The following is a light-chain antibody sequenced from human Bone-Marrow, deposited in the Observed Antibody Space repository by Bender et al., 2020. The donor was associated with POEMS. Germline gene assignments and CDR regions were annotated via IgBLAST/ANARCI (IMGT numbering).Light chain of an antibody. CDR3: CSDAAGNSYV. CDR2: RNI. V-gene: IGLV1-47*01. Sequence: QSVLIQPPSASGTPGQTVTISCSGSDSNIENNYVYWYQHFPGTAPKLLISRNILRPSGVSDRFFGSKSDNTASLTISGLQTEDEADYCCCSDAAGNSYVFGTGATVSVL. J-gene: IGLJ1*01. CDR1: DSNIENNY.